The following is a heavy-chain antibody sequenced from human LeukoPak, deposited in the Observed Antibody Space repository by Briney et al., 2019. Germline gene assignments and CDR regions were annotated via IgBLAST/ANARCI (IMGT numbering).Heavy chain of an antibody. CDR3: ARVRIGQQLDKYYYYAMDV. J-gene: IGHJ6*02. CDR2: TNPNSGGT. D-gene: IGHD6-13*01. CDR1: GYTFTDYY. Sequence: GASVKVSCKASGYTFTDYYMHWVRQAPGQGLEWIGWTNPNSGGTNYAQKFQGRVTMTTDTSISTAYMEVSRLRSDDTAVYYCARVRIGQQLDKYYYYAMDVWGQGTTVTVSS. V-gene: IGHV1-2*02.